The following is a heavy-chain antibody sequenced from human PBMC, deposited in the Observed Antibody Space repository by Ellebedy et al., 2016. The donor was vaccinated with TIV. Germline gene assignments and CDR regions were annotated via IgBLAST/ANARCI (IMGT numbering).Heavy chain of an antibody. D-gene: IGHD6-19*01. CDR3: ARVWRDSNGWYHFDY. V-gene: IGHV3-13*05. CDR1: GFTFSSYD. J-gene: IGHJ4*02. Sequence: GESLKISCAASGFTFSSYDMHWVRQATGEGLEWISSIHAAGDPHYAGSVKGRFTIPRENARNSLYLHMSSLRAGDTAVYYCARVWRDSNGWYHFDYWGQGTLVTVSS. CDR2: IHAAGDP.